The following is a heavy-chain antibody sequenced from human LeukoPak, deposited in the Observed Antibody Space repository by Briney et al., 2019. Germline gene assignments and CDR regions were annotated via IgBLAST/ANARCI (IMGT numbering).Heavy chain of an antibody. CDR1: GFTVSSTY. Sequence: SGGSLRLSCAASGFTVSSTYMTWVRQAPGKGLEWVSVIYGGGSTFYADSVKGRFTISRDNSKNTLYLQMNSLRAEDTAVYYCARDLWSLSVWGQGTLVTVSS. CDR2: IYGGGST. V-gene: IGHV3-53*01. CDR3: ARDLWSLSV. D-gene: IGHD3-16*02. J-gene: IGHJ4*02.